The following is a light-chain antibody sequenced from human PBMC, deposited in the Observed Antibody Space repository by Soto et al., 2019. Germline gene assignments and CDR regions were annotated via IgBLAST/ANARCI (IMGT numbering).Light chain of an antibody. J-gene: IGLJ1*01. Sequence: QSALTQPPSASGSPGQSVTISCSGSSSNIGSNTVNWYQQLPGTAPKLLIYSNNQRPSGVPDRFSGSKSGTSASLAISGLQSEDEADYYCAAWDDSLNGPYVFGTGTKLTVL. V-gene: IGLV1-44*01. CDR1: SSNIGSNT. CDR2: SNN. CDR3: AAWDDSLNGPYV.